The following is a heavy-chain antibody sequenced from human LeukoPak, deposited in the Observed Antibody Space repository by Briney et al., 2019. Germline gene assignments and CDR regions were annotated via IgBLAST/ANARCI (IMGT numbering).Heavy chain of an antibody. D-gene: IGHD6-13*01. J-gene: IGHJ6*03. CDR2: ISAYNGNT. Sequence: PGASVEVSCKASGYTFTSYGISWVRQAPGQGLEWMGWISAYNGNTNYAQKLQGRVTMTTDTSTSTAYTELRSLRSDDTAVYYCARGDAGYSSSWYADNYYYYYMDVWGKGTTVTVSS. CDR1: GYTFTSYG. CDR3: ARGDAGYSSSWYADNYYYYYMDV. V-gene: IGHV1-18*01.